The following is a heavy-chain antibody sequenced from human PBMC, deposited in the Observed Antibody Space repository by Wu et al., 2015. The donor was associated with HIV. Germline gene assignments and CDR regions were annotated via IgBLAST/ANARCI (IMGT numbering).Heavy chain of an antibody. Sequence: QAQLVQSGAEVKKPGASVKVSCEASGYSFTTFGISWVRQAPGQGPEWMGWISTQYGDTNYAQKFRGRVTLTTDTSTTTAYMELRSLRSDDTAVYYCARDWYYDGNDYEAYDLFDPWGQGTL. CDR2: ISTQYGDT. J-gene: IGHJ5*02. CDR1: GYSFTTFG. D-gene: IGHD3-16*01. CDR3: ARDWYYDGNDYEAYDLFDP. V-gene: IGHV1-18*01.